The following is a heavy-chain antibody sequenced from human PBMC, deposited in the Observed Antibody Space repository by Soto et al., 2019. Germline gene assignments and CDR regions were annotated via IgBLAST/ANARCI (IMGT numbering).Heavy chain of an antibody. CDR3: ARDKGRNIYYYYGMDV. V-gene: IGHV3-48*02. CDR1: GFTFSSYS. CDR2: ISSSSSTI. J-gene: IGHJ6*02. Sequence: GGSLRLSCAASGFTFSSYSMSWVRQAPGKGLEWVSYISSSSSTIYYADSVKGRFTISRDNAKNSLCLQMNSLRDEDTAVYYCARDKGRNIYYYYGMDVWGQGTTVTVSS.